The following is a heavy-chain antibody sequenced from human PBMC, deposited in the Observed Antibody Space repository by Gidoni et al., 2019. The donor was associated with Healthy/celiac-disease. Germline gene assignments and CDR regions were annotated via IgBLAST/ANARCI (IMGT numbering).Heavy chain of an antibody. Sequence: EVQLVQSGAEVKKPGESLRISCKGSGYSFTSYWISWVRQMPGKGLEWMGRIDPSYSYTNYSPSFQGHVTISADKSISTAYLQWSSLKASDTAMYYCARGSDYYDSSGYYGDAFDIWGQGTMVTVSS. J-gene: IGHJ3*02. CDR3: ARGSDYYDSSGYYGDAFDI. CDR1: GYSFTSYW. CDR2: IDPSYSYT. D-gene: IGHD3-22*01. V-gene: IGHV5-10-1*03.